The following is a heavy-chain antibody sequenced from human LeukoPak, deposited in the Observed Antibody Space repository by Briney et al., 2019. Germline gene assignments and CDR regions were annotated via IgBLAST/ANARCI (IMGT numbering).Heavy chain of an antibody. CDR1: GFSLSTSGVG. CDR3: AHGYSSSWYGGYYYYGMDV. J-gene: IGHJ6*02. D-gene: IGHD6-13*01. V-gene: IGHV2-5*01. Sequence: SGPTLVNPTQTLTLTCTFSGFSLSTSGVGVGWIRQPPGKALEWLALIYWNDDKRYSPSPKSRLTITKGTSKNQVVLTMTNMDPVDTATYYCAHGYSSSWYGGYYYYGMDVWGQGTTVTVSS. CDR2: IYWNDDK.